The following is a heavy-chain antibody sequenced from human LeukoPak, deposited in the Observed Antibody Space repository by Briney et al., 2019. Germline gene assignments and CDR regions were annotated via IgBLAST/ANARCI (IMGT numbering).Heavy chain of an antibody. CDR3: AKPTIFRIYSSCYEA. D-gene: IGHD2-2*01. CDR1: GFTFSSYW. CDR2: INSDGSST. J-gene: IGHJ5*02. V-gene: IGHV3-74*01. Sequence: QSGGSLRLSCAASGFTFSSYWMHWVRQAPGKGLVWVSRINSDGSSTSYADSVKGRFTISRDNAKNTLYLQMNSLRAEDTAVYYCAKPTIFRIYSSCYEAWGQGTLVTVSS.